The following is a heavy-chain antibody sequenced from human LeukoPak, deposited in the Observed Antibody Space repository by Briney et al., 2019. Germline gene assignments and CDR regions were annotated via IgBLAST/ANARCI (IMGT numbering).Heavy chain of an antibody. Sequence: GGSLRLSCAASGFTFSSYSMNWVRQAPGKGLEWVSSISSSSSYIYYADSVEGRFTISRDNAKNSLYLQMNSLRAEDTAVYYCARDSRDAFDIWGQGTMVTVSS. CDR2: ISSSSSYI. J-gene: IGHJ3*02. CDR3: ARDSRDAFDI. CDR1: GFTFSSYS. V-gene: IGHV3-21*01.